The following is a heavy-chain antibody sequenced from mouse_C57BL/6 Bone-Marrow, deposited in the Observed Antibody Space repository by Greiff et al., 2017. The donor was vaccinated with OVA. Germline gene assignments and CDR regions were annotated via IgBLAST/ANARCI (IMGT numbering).Heavy chain of an antibody. J-gene: IGHJ4*01. Sequence: QVQLQQPGAELVKPGASVKLSCKASGYTFTSYWMQWVKQRPGQGLEWIGEIDPSDSYTNYNQKFKGKATLTVDTSSSTAYMQLSSLTSEDSAVYYCARRSTWLRLRGYAMDYWGQGTSVTVSS. CDR2: IDPSDSYT. V-gene: IGHV1-50*01. D-gene: IGHD2-2*01. CDR3: ARRSTWLRLRGYAMDY. CDR1: GYTFTSYW.